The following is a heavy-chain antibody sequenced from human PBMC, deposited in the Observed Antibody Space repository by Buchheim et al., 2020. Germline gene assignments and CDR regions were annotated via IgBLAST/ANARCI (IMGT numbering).Heavy chain of an antibody. CDR1: GYTFTGYY. D-gene: IGHD4-17*01. Sequence: QVQLVQSGAEVKKPGASVKVSCKASGYTFTGYYIHWVRQAPGQGLEWMGWINPDSGDTNYAQKFQDRVTMTRDTSISTASMELSRLRSDDTAVFYCARGGTYGDYGDWGQGTL. CDR3: ARGGTYGDYGD. J-gene: IGHJ4*02. CDR2: INPDSGDT. V-gene: IGHV1-2*02.